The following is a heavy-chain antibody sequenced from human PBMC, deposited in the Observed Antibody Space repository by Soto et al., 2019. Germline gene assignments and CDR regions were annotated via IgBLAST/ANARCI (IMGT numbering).Heavy chain of an antibody. CDR1: GYTFTTYG. V-gene: IGHV1-18*01. J-gene: IGHJ4*02. CDR2: ISGYNGNT. Sequence: QVQLVQSGAEVKKPGASVKVSCKTSGYTFTTYGISWVRQAPGQGLEWMGWISGYNGNTNYAQKFQGRVTMTTDTSTSTAYMELRSLRSADTSVYYCAKGYNYGYGDYWGLGTLITVSS. D-gene: IGHD5-18*01. CDR3: AKGYNYGYGDY.